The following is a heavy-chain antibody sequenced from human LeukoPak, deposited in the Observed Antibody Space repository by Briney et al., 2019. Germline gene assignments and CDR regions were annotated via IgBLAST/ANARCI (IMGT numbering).Heavy chain of an antibody. V-gene: IGHV3-74*01. CDR1: GFTFSSYW. CDR2: INSDGSST. D-gene: IGHD6-19*01. Sequence: GGSLRLSCAASGFTFSSYWMHWVRQAPGKGLVWVSRINSDGSSTSYADSVKGRFTISRDNAKNTLYLQMNSLRAEDTAVYYCARAVAGTFGLLDYWGQGTLVTVSS. CDR3: ARAVAGTFGLLDY. J-gene: IGHJ4*02.